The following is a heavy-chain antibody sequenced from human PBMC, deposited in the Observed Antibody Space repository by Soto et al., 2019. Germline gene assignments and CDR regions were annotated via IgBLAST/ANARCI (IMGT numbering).Heavy chain of an antibody. Sequence: GGSLRLSCAACGLTFSSYGMHWVRQAPGKGLEWVAVISYDGSNKYYADSVKGRFTISRDNSKNTLYLQMNSLRAEDTAVYYCAKDRYSSSWPNSPVLDYWGQGTLVTVS. V-gene: IGHV3-30*18. CDR3: AKDRYSSSWPNSPVLDY. D-gene: IGHD6-13*01. CDR1: GLTFSSYG. J-gene: IGHJ4*02. CDR2: ISYDGSNK.